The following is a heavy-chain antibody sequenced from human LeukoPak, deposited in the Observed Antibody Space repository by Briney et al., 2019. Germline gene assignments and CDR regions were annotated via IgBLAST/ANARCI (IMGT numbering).Heavy chain of an antibody. CDR1: GGSISSHY. CDR2: IYTSGST. V-gene: IGHV4-4*07. J-gene: IGHJ4*02. D-gene: IGHD6-19*01. CDR3: ARDTAVAGIFDY. Sequence: SETLSLTCTVSGGSISSHYWSWIRQPAGKGLEWIGRIYTSGSTNYNPSLKSRVTISVDKSKNQFSLKLSSVTAADTAVYYCARDTAVAGIFDYWGQGTLVTVSS.